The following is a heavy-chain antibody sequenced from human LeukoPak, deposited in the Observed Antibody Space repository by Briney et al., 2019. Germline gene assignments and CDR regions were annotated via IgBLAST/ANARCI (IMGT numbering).Heavy chain of an antibody. CDR2: IRSQTAGGTT. V-gene: IGHV3-15*01. D-gene: IGHD2-15*01. J-gene: IGHJ1*01. CDR1: GFTFSSYA. CDR3: AHGSAQYYEY. Sequence: GGSLRLSCAASGFTFSSYAMSWVRQAPGKGLEWVGRIRSQTAGGTTDFAAPVKGRFSISRDDSKNSLYLQMNSLTSEDTAVYYCAHGSAQYYEYWGQGTLVTVSS.